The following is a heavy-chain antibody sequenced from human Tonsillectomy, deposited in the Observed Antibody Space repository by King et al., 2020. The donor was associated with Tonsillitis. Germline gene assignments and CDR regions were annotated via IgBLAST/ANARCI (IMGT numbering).Heavy chain of an antibody. J-gene: IGHJ3*02. D-gene: IGHD2-21*01. Sequence: MSWVRQAPGKGLEWVSGINLNGGSTGYADSVKCRFTISRDNAKNSLYLQMNSLRAEDTALYHCATISYCGGDCYSTGAFDILGKGIMVTVSS. CDR2: INLNGGST. CDR3: ATISYCGGDCYSTGAFDI. V-gene: IGHV3-20*01.